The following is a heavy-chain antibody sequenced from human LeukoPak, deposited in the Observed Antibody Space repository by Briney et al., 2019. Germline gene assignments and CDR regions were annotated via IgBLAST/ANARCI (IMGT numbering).Heavy chain of an antibody. V-gene: IGHV4-39*07. Sequence: SETLSLTCTVSGGSISSSSYYWGWIRQPPGKGLEWIGSIYYSGSTYYNPSLKSRVTISVDTSKNQFSLKLSSVTAADTAVYYWARESSTSCYLVYWGQGTLVTVSS. CDR3: ARESSTSCYLVY. CDR1: GGSISSSSYY. D-gene: IGHD2-2*01. CDR2: IYYSGST. J-gene: IGHJ4*02.